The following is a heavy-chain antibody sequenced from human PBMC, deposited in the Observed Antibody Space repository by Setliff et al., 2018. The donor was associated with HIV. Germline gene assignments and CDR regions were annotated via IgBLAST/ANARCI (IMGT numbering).Heavy chain of an antibody. J-gene: IGHJ5*02. V-gene: IGHV4-38-2*02. CDR3: ASRVYYYDSSGYLREEGFDP. D-gene: IGHD3-22*01. CDR1: GYFISNGYY. CDR2: IYQNGST. Sequence: SETLSLTCSVSGYFISNGYYWGWIRQPPGKGLEWVGTIYQNGSTYYNPSLKSRVTISVDTSKNQFSLKLSSVTAADAAVYYRASRVYYYDSSGYLREEGFDPWGQGTLVTVSS.